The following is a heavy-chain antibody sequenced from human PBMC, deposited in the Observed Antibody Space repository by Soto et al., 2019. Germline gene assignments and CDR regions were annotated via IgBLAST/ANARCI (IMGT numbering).Heavy chain of an antibody. D-gene: IGHD5-12*01. CDR3: ARGRGYSGYDLALYF. J-gene: IGHJ3*01. Sequence: SETLSLTCAVYGGSFSGYYWSWIRQPPGKGLEWIGEINHSGSTNYNPSLKSRVTISVDTSKNQFSLKLSSVTAADTAVYYCARGRGYSGYDLALYFWGQGTMVT. CDR2: INHSGST. V-gene: IGHV4-34*01. CDR1: GGSFSGYY.